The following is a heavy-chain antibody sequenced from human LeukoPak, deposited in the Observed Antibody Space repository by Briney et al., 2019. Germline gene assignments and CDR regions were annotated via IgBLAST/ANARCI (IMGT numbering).Heavy chain of an antibody. CDR3: ARGLTSLGYCSGGSCYRSDY. D-gene: IGHD2-15*01. CDR2: ISSSSSTI. Sequence: QAGGSLRLSCAASGFTFSSYAMSWVRQAPGKGLEWVSYISSSSSTIYYADSVKGRFTISRDNAKNSLYLQMNSLRAEDTAVYYCARGLTSLGYCSGGSCYRSDYWGQGTLVTVSS. J-gene: IGHJ4*02. V-gene: IGHV3-48*01. CDR1: GFTFSSYA.